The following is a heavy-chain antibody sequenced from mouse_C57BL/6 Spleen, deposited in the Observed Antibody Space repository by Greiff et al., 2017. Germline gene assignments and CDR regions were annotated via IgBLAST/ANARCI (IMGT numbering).Heavy chain of an antibody. Sequence: DVKLVESGPELVKPGASVKISCKASGYSFTGYYMNWVKQSPEKSLEWIGEINPSTGGTTYNQKFKAKATLTVDKSSSTAYMQLKSLTSEDSAVYYCARVGIGFAYWGQGTLVTVSA. J-gene: IGHJ3*01. D-gene: IGHD4-1*01. CDR3: ARVGIGFAY. CDR1: GYSFTGYY. V-gene: IGHV1-42*01. CDR2: INPSTGGT.